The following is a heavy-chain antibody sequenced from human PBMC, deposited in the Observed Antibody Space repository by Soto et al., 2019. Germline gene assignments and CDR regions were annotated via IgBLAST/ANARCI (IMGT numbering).Heavy chain of an antibody. Sequence: EVQLLESGGGLVQPGGSLRLSCAASGFTFSSYAMSWVRQAPGKGLEWVSAISGSGGSTYYADSVKGRFTISRDNSKNTPYLQMNSLRAEDTAVYYCAKVVRYSMVRPHTDVWGKGTTVTVSS. V-gene: IGHV3-23*01. D-gene: IGHD3-10*01. CDR1: GFTFSSYA. CDR2: ISGSGGST. J-gene: IGHJ6*03. CDR3: AKVVRYSMVRPHTDV.